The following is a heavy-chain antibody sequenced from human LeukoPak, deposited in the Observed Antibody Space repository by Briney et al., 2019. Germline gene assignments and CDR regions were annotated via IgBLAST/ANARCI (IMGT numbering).Heavy chain of an antibody. CDR1: GDSFCSNSAA. Sequence: SQTLSLTCAISGDSFCSNSAAWNWLRQSQARGVEGLRSTYSSSKWYNDYAVSVKSRITINPDTSKNQFSLQLNSVTPEDTAVYYCARDYQFIAAFDYWGQGTLVTVSS. D-gene: IGHD6-13*01. CDR2: TYSSSKWYN. J-gene: IGHJ4*02. CDR3: ARDYQFIAAFDY. V-gene: IGHV6-1*01.